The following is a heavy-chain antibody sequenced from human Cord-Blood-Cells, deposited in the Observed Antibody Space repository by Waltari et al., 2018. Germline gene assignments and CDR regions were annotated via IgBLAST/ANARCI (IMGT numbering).Heavy chain of an antibody. Sequence: GISWVRQAPGQGLEWMGWISAYNGNTNYAQKLQGRVTMTTDTSTSTAYMELRSLRSDDTAVYYCVRGALYPGVTGNHHPQLRTFHDAFDIWGQGTMVTVSS. J-gene: IGHJ3*02. CDR3: VRGALYPGVTGNHHPQLRTFHDAFDI. CDR2: ISAYNGNT. D-gene: IGHD7-27*01. CDR1: G. V-gene: IGHV1-18*01.